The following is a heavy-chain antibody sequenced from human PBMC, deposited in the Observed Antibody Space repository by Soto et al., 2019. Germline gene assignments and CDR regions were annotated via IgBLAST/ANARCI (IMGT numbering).Heavy chain of an antibody. D-gene: IGHD2-15*01. CDR1: GFTFSSYG. J-gene: IGHJ6*02. CDR3: AKDKWSDLRGMGYGMDV. Sequence: QVQLVESGGGVVQPGRSLRLSCAASGFTFSSYGMHWVRQAPGKGREWVAVISYDGSNKYYADSVKGRFTISRDNSKTTLYLQMNSLRAEDTAVYYCAKDKWSDLRGMGYGMDVCGQGTTVTVSS. CDR2: ISYDGSNK. V-gene: IGHV3-30*18.